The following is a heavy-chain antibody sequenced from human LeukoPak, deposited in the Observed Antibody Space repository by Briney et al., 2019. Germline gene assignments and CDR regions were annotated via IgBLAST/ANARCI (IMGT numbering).Heavy chain of an antibody. D-gene: IGHD2-8*01. Sequence: GESLKISCKGSGYRFISYWIGWVRQMPGKGLEWIGIVYPGDSDTRYSPSFQGQVTISVDKSISTAYVQWSSLKASDTAMYYCARLGYCTNGICYVSEYWGQGTLVTVSS. CDR1: GYRFISYW. CDR2: VYPGDSDT. J-gene: IGHJ4*02. V-gene: IGHV5-51*01. CDR3: ARLGYCTNGICYVSEY.